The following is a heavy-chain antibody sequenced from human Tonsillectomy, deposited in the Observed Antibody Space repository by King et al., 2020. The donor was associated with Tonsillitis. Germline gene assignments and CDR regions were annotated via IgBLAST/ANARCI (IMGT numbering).Heavy chain of an antibody. Sequence: VQLVESGAEVKKPGASVKVSCKASGYTFTDYYMPWVRQAPGQGLEWMGWINPNSGGPNYARKFQGRVAMTREKSISKAYLELSRLESDDTAVYFCARVRARMIVVVNSFDYWGQGTLVTVSS. CDR1: GYTFTDYY. CDR3: ARVRARMIVVVNSFDY. V-gene: IGHV1-2*02. J-gene: IGHJ4*02. CDR2: INPNSGGP. D-gene: IGHD3-22*01.